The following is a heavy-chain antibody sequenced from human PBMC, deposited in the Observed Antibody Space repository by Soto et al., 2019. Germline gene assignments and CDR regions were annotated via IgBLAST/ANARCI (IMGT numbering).Heavy chain of an antibody. D-gene: IGHD6-19*01. CDR3: ARRIAVAGYFDY. J-gene: IGHJ4*02. Sequence: GGSLRLSCAASGSSFSTYPMHWVRQAPGKGLEYVSAISSSGGSTFYADSVKGRFTISRDNSKNTLYLQMGSLRAEDMAVYYCARRIAVAGYFDYWGQGILVTVSS. CDR1: GSSFSTYP. V-gene: IGHV3-64*02. CDR2: ISSSGGST.